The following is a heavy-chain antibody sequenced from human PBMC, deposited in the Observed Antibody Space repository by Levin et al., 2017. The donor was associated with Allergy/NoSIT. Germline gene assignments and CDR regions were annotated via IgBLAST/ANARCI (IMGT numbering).Heavy chain of an antibody. V-gene: IGHV3-48*03. D-gene: IGHD3-10*01. Sequence: GGSLRLSCAASGFTFSSYEMNWVRQAPGKGLEWVSYISSSGSTIYYADSVKGRFTISRDNAKNSLYLQMNSLRAEDTAVYYCARTGTYYYGAGCDYWGQGTLVTVSS. CDR1: GFTFSSYE. J-gene: IGHJ4*02. CDR3: ARTGTYYYGAGCDY. CDR2: ISSSGSTI.